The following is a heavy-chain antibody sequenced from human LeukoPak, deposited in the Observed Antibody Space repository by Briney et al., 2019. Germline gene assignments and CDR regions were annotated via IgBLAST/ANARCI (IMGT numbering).Heavy chain of an antibody. CDR3: ARDKSYCSGGSCYRWNDYYYHYYLDV. D-gene: IGHD2-15*01. Sequence: SETLSLTCTVSGGSISSYYWSWIRPPPGKGLECVWHIYYSGSTNYNPSLTSRVTISLETSTNQLSLKLSSVTAADTAVYYCARDKSYCSGGSCYRWNDYYYHYYLDVWGKGSTVTVSS. CDR1: GGSISSYY. J-gene: IGHJ6*03. V-gene: IGHV4-59*01. CDR2: IYYSGST.